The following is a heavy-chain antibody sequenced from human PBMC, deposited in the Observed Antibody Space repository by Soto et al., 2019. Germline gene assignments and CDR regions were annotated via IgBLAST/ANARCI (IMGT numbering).Heavy chain of an antibody. CDR1: GYTFSNFG. CDR3: ASGVRVSAYLDYYMDV. J-gene: IGHJ6*03. V-gene: IGHV1-18*01. CDR2: INPDNGDT. D-gene: IGHD3-10*02. Sequence: GAEVKKPGASLKVSCKASGYTFSNFGVSWVRQAPGQGLEWIGWINPDNGDTNYGQKFQGRATMTTDTFTNTAYMEVRGLRSDDTAVYYCASGVRVSAYLDYYMDVWGEGTTVTVSS.